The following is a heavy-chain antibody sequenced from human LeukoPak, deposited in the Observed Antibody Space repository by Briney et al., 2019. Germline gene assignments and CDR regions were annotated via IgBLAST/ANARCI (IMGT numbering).Heavy chain of an antibody. CDR1: GFTFSDYS. CDR2: ISSTSTYI. Sequence: PGGSLRLSCAASGFTFSDYSMNWVRQAPGKGLDWVSSISSTSTYILYADSVKDRFTISRDNARNSLYLQMNSLRAEDTAVHYCARFETVAAKPIEHWGPGTLVTVSS. D-gene: IGHD6-19*01. J-gene: IGHJ1*01. V-gene: IGHV3-21*01. CDR3: ARFETVAAKPIEH.